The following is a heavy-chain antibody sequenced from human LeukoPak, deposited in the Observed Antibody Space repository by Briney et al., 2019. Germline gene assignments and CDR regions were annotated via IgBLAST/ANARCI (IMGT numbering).Heavy chain of an antibody. D-gene: IGHD4-23*01. V-gene: IGHV1-69*04. J-gene: IGHJ4*02. CDR2: IIPILGIA. Sequence: ASVKVSRKASGGTFSSYAISWVRQAPGQGLEWMGRIIPILGIANYAQKFQGRVTITADKSTSTAYMELSSLRSEDTAVYYCARDPDYGGNVWGQGTLVTVSS. CDR1: GGTFSSYA. CDR3: ARDPDYGGNV.